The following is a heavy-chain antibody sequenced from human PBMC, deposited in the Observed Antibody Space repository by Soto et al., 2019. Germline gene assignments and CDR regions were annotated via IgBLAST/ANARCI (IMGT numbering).Heavy chain of an antibody. CDR3: ARGWRFDP. CDR2: INHSGTT. CDR1: GGSFSGYQ. Sequence: SETLSLTCGVSGGSFSGYQWNWIRQSPGQGLEWIGEINHSGTTKYNPSLESRINLSVDTSKRQFSLKMFSVTAADTAIYYCARGWRFDPWGKGTQATVPS. J-gene: IGHJ5*02. V-gene: IGHV4-34*01. D-gene: IGHD1-1*01.